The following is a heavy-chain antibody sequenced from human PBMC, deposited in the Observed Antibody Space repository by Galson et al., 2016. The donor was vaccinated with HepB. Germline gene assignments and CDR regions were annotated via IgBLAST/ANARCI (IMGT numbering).Heavy chain of an antibody. CDR1: GFTVNSCG. D-gene: IGHD2-8*01. CDR2: HGDNGDSQ. CDR3: TRDPPDRWSMID. J-gene: IGHJ4*03. V-gene: IGHV3-30*03. Sequence: SLRLSCAASGFTVNSCGMHWVRQAAGKGLEWVAYHGDNGDSQLYADAVRGRFTVSGDNARNTLVLQMNRLRIEATALYYCTRDPPDRWSMIDWGQGTPVTVAS.